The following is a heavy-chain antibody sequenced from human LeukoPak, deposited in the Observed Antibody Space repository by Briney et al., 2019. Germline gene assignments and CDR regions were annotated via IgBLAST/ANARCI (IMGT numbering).Heavy chain of an antibody. V-gene: IGHV1-69*13. CDR3: ASSLYYYDSSGYDYYYGMDV. J-gene: IGHJ6*02. CDR2: IIPIFGTA. Sequence: SVKVSCKASGGTFSSYAISWVRQALGQGLEWMGGIIPIFGTANYAQKFQGRVTITADESTSTAYMELSSLRSEDTAVYYCASSLYYYDSSGYDYYYGMDVWGQGTTVTVSS. CDR1: GGTFSSYA. D-gene: IGHD3-22*01.